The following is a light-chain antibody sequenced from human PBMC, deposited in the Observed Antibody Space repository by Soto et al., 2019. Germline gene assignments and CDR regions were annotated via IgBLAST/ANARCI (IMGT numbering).Light chain of an antibody. Sequence: EIVLTQSPATMSLSPGERATLSCRASQSVSSYLAWYQQKPGQAPRLLIYDASNRATGIPARFSGSGSGTDFTLTISSLEPEDFAVYYCQQYYSSWTFGQGTKVEV. CDR2: DAS. J-gene: IGKJ1*01. CDR3: QQYYSSWT. V-gene: IGKV3-11*01. CDR1: QSVSSY.